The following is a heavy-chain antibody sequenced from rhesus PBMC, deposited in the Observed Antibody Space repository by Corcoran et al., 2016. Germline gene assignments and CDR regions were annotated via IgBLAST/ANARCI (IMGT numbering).Heavy chain of an antibody. Sequence: QVQLQESGPGLVKPSETLSLTCAVSGYSISSGYGWGWIRQPPGKGLERIGQIYGGSGSTYYNPSLKSRVTVSKDTSKNQFSLKLSSVTAADTAVYYCAAGVVIYDAFDFWGQGLRVTVSS. V-gene: IGHV4-127*01. J-gene: IGHJ3*01. CDR3: AAGVVIYDAFDF. CDR1: GYSISSGYG. D-gene: IGHD3-16*01. CDR2: IYGGSGST.